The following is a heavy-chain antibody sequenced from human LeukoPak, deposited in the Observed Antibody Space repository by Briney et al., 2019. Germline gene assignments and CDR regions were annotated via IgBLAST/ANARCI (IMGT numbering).Heavy chain of an antibody. CDR2: ISGSGGST. CDR1: GFTFSSYA. Sequence: PGGSLRLSCAASGFTFSSYAMSWVRQAPGKGLEWVSAISGSGGSTYYADSVKGRFTISRDNSKNTLYLQMNSLRAEDTAVYYCARVLPPVRARTFITMIRGATTGPYNWFDPWGQGTLVTVSS. J-gene: IGHJ5*02. CDR3: ARVLPPVRARTFITMIRGATTGPYNWFDP. D-gene: IGHD3-10*01. V-gene: IGHV3-23*01.